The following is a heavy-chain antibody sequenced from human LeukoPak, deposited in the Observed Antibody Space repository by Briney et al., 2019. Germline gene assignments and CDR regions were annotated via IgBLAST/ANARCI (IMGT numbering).Heavy chain of an antibody. CDR1: GGTFNSYA. V-gene: IGHV1-69*06. Sequence: SVKVSCKASGGTFNSYAISWVRQAPGQGLEWMGGIIPIFGTANYAQKFQGRVTITADKSTSTAYMELYSLRSEDTAVYYCARVVGLTGYSSSWYSGYYYYMDVWGKGTTVTVSS. J-gene: IGHJ6*03. CDR2: IIPIFGTA. D-gene: IGHD6-13*01. CDR3: ARVVGLTGYSSSWYSGYYYYMDV.